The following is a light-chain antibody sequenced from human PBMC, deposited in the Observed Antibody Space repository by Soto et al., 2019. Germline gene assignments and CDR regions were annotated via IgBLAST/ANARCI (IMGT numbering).Light chain of an antibody. CDR2: GNS. V-gene: IGLV1-40*01. J-gene: IGLJ1*01. Sequence: QCVLTQPPSVSRVPGQRVTITCPGSSSNIGAGYDVHWYQQLPGTAPKLLIYGNSNRPSGVPDRFSGSKSGTSASLAITGLQAEDEADYYCQSYDSSLSGSWGVFGTGTKVTVL. CDR3: QSYDSSLSGSWGV. CDR1: SSNIGAGYD.